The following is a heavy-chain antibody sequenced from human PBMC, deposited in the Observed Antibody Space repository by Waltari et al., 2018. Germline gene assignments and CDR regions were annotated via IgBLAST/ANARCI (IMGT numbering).Heavy chain of an antibody. CDR1: GFTFSSYE. Sequence: EVQLVESGGGLVQPGGSLRLSCAASGFTFSSYEMNWVRPAPGKGLEWVSYISSSGSTIDYADSVKGRFTISRDNAKNSLYLQMNSLRAEDTAVYYCARESVGGDYFGYWGQGTLVTVSS. J-gene: IGHJ4*02. D-gene: IGHD3-16*01. V-gene: IGHV3-48*03. CDR3: ARESVGGDYFGY. CDR2: ISSSGSTI.